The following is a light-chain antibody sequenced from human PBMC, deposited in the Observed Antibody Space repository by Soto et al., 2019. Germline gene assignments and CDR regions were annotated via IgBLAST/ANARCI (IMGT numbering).Light chain of an antibody. J-gene: IGKJ2*01. V-gene: IGKV3-15*01. CDR1: QNVGSN. CDR3: QQYNNWPYT. Sequence: EIVMTQSPVTLSVSPGERAALSCRASQNVGSNFAWYQQRPGQAPRVLIYGTSTRATGVPARFSGSGSGTDFTLTISSLQSEDFAVYYCQQYNNWPYTFGQGTRLEFK. CDR2: GTS.